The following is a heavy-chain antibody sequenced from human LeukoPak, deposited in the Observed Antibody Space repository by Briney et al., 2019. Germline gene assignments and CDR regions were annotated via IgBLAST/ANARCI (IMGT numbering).Heavy chain of an antibody. CDR3: ARNYYDSSGLGLDI. J-gene: IGHJ3*02. V-gene: IGHV3-11*03. Sequence: GSLRLSCAAPGFTFSDYYMSWIRQAPGKGLEWVSYISSSSSYTNYADSVKGRFTISRDNAKNSLYLQMNSLRAEDTAVYYCARNYYDSSGLGLDIWGQGTMVTVSS. D-gene: IGHD3-22*01. CDR2: ISSSSSYT. CDR1: GFTFSDYY.